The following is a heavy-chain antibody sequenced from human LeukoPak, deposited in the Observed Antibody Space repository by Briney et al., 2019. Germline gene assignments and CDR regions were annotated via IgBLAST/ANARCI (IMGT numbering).Heavy chain of an antibody. D-gene: IGHD3-22*01. V-gene: IGHV3-33*01. CDR3: VPEYYDSSGYSQFDY. CDR2: IWYDGSNK. CDR1: GFTFSSYG. J-gene: IGHJ4*02. Sequence: GGSLRLSCAASGFTFSSYGMHWVRQAPGKGLEWVAVIWYDGSNKYYADSVKGRFTISRDNSKNTLYLQMNSLRAEDTAVYYCVPEYYDSSGYSQFDYWGQGTLVTV.